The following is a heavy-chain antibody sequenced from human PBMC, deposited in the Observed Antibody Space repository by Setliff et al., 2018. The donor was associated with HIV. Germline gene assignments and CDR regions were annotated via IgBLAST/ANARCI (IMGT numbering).Heavy chain of an antibody. CDR3: ARAGEYGDFDGFDY. CDR2: IYYSGST. Sequence: SETLSLTCTVSGGSISSSSYYWGWIRQPPGKGLEWIGSIYYSGSTYYNPSLKSRVTILVDSSKREVSLKLNSVTAADTAVYYCARAGEYGDFDGFDYWGQGTPVTVSS. V-gene: IGHV4-39*07. D-gene: IGHD4-17*01. J-gene: IGHJ4*02. CDR1: GGSISSSSYY.